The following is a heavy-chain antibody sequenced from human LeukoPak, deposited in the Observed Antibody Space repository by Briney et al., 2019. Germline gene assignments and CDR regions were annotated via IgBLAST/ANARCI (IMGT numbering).Heavy chain of an antibody. J-gene: IGHJ4*02. CDR1: GGTFSSYA. V-gene: IGHV1-2*02. CDR3: ARGAYCGGDCPGFDY. CDR2: INPNSGGT. Sequence: ASVKVSCKASGGTFSSYAISWVRQAPGQGLEWMGWINPNSGGTNYAQKFQGRVTMTRDTSISTAYMELSRLRSDDTAVYYCARGAYCGGDCPGFDYWGQGTLVTVSS. D-gene: IGHD2-21*01.